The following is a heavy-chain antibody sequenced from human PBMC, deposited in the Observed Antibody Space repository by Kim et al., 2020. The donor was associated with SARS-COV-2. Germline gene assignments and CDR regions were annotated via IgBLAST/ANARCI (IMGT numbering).Heavy chain of an antibody. D-gene: IGHD2-2*01. Sequence: ASVKVSCKVYGYTLTELSMHWVRQAPGKGLEWMGGFDPEDGETIYAQKFQGRVTMTEDTSTDTAYMELSSLRSEDTAVYYCATGPAAISSNWFDPWGQGTLVTVSS. CDR1: GYTLTELS. J-gene: IGHJ5*02. CDR2: FDPEDGET. CDR3: ATGPAAISSNWFDP. V-gene: IGHV1-24*01.